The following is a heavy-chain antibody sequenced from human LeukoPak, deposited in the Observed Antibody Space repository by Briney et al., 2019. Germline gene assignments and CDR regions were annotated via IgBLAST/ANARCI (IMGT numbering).Heavy chain of an antibody. CDR2: IYYSGST. CDR3: ARETGPATRVLDY. Sequence: SETLSLTCTVSGGSISSYYWSWIRQPPGKGLEWIGYIYYSGSTNYNPSLKSRVTISVDTSKNQFSLKLSSVTAADTAAYYCARETGPATRVLDYWGQGTLVTVSS. V-gene: IGHV4-59*08. D-gene: IGHD5-24*01. J-gene: IGHJ4*02. CDR1: GGSISSYY.